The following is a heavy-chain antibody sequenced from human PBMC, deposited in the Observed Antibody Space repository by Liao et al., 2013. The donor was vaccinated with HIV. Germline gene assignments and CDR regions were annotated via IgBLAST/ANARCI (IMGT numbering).Heavy chain of an antibody. CDR2: IYHSGST. CDR3: ARGGGGKGFDS. V-gene: IGHV4-30-2*01. Sequence: QLQLQESGSGLMKPSQTLSLTCVVSGGSINKEDYSLTWIRQPPGKGLEWIGYIYHSGSTYYNPSLTSRVTISADTSKNQFSLKVTYVTAADTAVYYCARGGGGKGFDSWGQGILVTVSS. J-gene: IGHJ4*02. D-gene: IGHD4-23*01. CDR1: GGSINKEDYS.